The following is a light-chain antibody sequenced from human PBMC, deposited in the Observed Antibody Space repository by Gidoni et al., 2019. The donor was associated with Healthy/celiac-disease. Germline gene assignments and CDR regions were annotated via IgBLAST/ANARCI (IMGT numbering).Light chain of an antibody. CDR3: QQSYSTPMVT. Sequence: DIQLTQSPSSLSASVGDRVTITCRASQSISSYLNWYQQKPGKAPKLLIYAASRLQSGVPSRFSGSGSGTDFTLTISSLQPEDFATYYCQQSYSTPMVTFGPXTKVDIK. J-gene: IGKJ3*01. CDR1: QSISSY. CDR2: AAS. V-gene: IGKV1-39*01.